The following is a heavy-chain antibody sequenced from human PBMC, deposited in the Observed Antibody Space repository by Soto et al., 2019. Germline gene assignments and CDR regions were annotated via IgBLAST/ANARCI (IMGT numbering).Heavy chain of an antibody. Sequence: PGESLKISCKGSGYSFTSYWIGWVRQMPGKGLEWMGIIYPGDSDTRYSPSFQGQVTISADKSISTAYLQWSSLKASDTAMYYCARLEYDSSGYYYYGMDVWGQGTTVTVSS. CDR3: ARLEYDSSGYYYYGMDV. V-gene: IGHV5-51*01. CDR1: GYSFTSYW. D-gene: IGHD3-22*01. CDR2: IYPGDSDT. J-gene: IGHJ6*02.